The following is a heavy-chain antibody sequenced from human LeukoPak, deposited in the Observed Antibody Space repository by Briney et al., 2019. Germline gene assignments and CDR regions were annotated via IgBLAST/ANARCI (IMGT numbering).Heavy chain of an antibody. CDR1: GFTFSNYG. V-gene: IGHV3-30*18. CDR3: ANENYYDSSGFLDH. CDR2: ISSDGNNE. J-gene: IGHJ4*02. Sequence: GGSLRLSCAASGFTFSNYGMHWVRQAPGKGLEWVAVISSDGNNEYYADSVKGRFTISRDNSKNTLCLQMNSLGAEDAAVYYCANENYYDSSGFLDHWGQGTLVSVSS. D-gene: IGHD3-22*01.